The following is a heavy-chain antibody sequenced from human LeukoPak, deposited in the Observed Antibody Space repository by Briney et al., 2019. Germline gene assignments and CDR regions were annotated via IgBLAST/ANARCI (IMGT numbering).Heavy chain of an antibody. CDR2: IYYSGST. V-gene: IGHV4-30-4*01. CDR1: GGSISGGDYY. Sequence: LSLTCTVSGGSISGGDYYWSWIRQPPGKGLEWIGYIYYSGSTYYNPSLKSRVTISVDTSKNQFSLKLSSVTAADTAVYYCARGREVPAAPFFDYWGQGTLVTVSS. CDR3: ARGREVPAAPFFDY. D-gene: IGHD2-2*01. J-gene: IGHJ4*02.